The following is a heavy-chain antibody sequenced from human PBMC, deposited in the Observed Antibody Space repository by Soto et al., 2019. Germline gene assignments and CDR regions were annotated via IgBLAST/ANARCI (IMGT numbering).Heavy chain of an antibody. V-gene: IGHV4-34*01. Sequence: SETLSLTCAVYGGSLSGYYWSWIRQSPVKGLEWIGEVSHGGTTNYNPSLMSRVTISVDTSKNQFSLKLSSVTAADTAVYYCARGEGQYYFDYWGQGTLVTVSS. J-gene: IGHJ4*02. CDR2: VSHGGTT. CDR3: ARGEGQYYFDY. CDR1: GGSLSGYY.